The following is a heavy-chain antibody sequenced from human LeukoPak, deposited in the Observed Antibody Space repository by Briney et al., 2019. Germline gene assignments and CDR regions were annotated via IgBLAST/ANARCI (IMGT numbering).Heavy chain of an antibody. J-gene: IGHJ3*02. Sequence: ASVKVSCKASGGTFSSYAISWVRQAPGQGLEWMGRIIPILGIANYAQKFQGRVTMTTDTSTSTAYMELRSLRSDDTAVYYCARDGAGYSSGWSLSDAFDTWGQGTMVTVSS. D-gene: IGHD6-19*01. CDR1: GGTFSSYA. CDR3: ARDGAGYSSGWSLSDAFDT. V-gene: IGHV1-69*04. CDR2: IIPILGIA.